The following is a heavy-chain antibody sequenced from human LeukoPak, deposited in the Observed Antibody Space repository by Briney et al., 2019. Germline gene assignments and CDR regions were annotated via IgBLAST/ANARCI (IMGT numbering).Heavy chain of an antibody. CDR1: GGSISSSNW. V-gene: IGHV4-4*02. CDR3: ARATSSYFYYMDV. Sequence: SETLSLTCAVSGGSISSSNWWSWVRQPPGKGLEWIGEIYHSGSTNYNPSLKSRVTISADTSKNQFSLNVSSVTAADTAVYYCARATSSYFYYMDVWGKGTTVTISS. D-gene: IGHD5-12*01. J-gene: IGHJ6*03. CDR2: IYHSGST.